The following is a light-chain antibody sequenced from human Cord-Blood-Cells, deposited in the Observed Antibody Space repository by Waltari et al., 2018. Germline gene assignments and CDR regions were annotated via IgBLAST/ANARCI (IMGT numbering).Light chain of an antibody. J-gene: IGLJ2*01. V-gene: IGLV2-14*01. CDR2: DFS. Sequence: QSALTQPASVSGSPGQSITISCTGTSSDAGGYNYVSWYQQHPGKAPKLMMYDFSNRPSGVSNRFSGSKSGNTASLTISRLQAEDEADYYCSSYTSSSTPHVVFGGGTKLTVL. CDR3: SSYTSSSTPHVV. CDR1: SSDAGGYNY.